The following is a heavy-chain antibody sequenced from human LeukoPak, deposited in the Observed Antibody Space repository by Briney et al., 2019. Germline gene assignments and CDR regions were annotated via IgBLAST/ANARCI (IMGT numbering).Heavy chain of an antibody. Sequence: HEESLKISCKGSGYSFTSYWIGWVRQMPGKGLEWMGIIYPGDSDTRYSPSFQGQVTISADKSISTAYLQWSSLKASDTAMYYCARPVAGTSAWFDPWGQGTLVTVSS. CDR3: ARPVAGTSAWFDP. D-gene: IGHD6-19*01. V-gene: IGHV5-51*01. CDR1: GYSFTSYW. J-gene: IGHJ5*02. CDR2: IYPGDSDT.